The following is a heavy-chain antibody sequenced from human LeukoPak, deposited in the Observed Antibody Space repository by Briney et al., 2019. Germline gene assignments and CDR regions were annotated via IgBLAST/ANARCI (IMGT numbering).Heavy chain of an antibody. V-gene: IGHV3-23*01. CDR1: GFTFSSYA. D-gene: IGHD4-23*01. CDR3: AKFDYGGSPYEYYFDY. CDR2: ISGNGGNT. Sequence: PGGSLRLSCAASGFTFSSYAMSWVRQAPGKGLEWVSTISGNGGNTYYADSVKGRFTISRDNSKNTLYLQLNSLRAEDTAIYYCAKFDYGGSPYEYYFDYWGQGTLVTVSS. J-gene: IGHJ4*02.